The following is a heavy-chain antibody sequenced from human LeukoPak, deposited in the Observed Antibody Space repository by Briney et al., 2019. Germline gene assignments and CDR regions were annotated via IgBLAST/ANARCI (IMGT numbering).Heavy chain of an antibody. CDR1: GYTFTSYD. V-gene: IGHV1-8*01. CDR2: MNPNSGNT. J-gene: IGHJ4*02. D-gene: IGHD3-22*01. CDR3: ARNNRDSSGYYYIYYFDY. Sequence: SVKVSCKASGYTFTSYDINWVRQATGQGLEWMGWMNPNSGNTGYAQKFQGRVTMTRNTSISTAYMELSSLRSEDTAVYYCARNNRDSSGYYYIYYFDYWGEGTLVTVSS.